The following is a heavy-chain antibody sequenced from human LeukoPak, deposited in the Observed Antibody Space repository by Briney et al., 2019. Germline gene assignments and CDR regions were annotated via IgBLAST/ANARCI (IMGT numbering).Heavy chain of an antibody. Sequence: GGSLRLSCAASGFTFSHYWMNWVRQAPGKGLERVASIKQDGSQKYYGDSVKGRFTISRDNAKNSLYLQMNSLRAEDTAFYYCAKDDNSWSLDYWGQGTLVTVSS. V-gene: IGHV3-7*01. J-gene: IGHJ4*02. CDR1: GFTFSHYW. CDR2: IKQDGSQK. CDR3: AKDDNSWSLDY. D-gene: IGHD6-13*01.